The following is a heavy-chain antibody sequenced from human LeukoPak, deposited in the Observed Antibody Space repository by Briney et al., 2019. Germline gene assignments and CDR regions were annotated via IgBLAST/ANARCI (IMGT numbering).Heavy chain of an antibody. D-gene: IGHD3-3*01. Sequence: GGSLRLSCAASGFTFSSYAMHWVRQAPGKGLEWVANIKQDGSEKYYVDSVKGRFTISRDNAKNSLYLQMNSLRAEDTAVYYCARNDYDFWSGYPNWFDPWGQGTLVTVSS. J-gene: IGHJ5*02. CDR2: IKQDGSEK. CDR1: GFTFSSYA. V-gene: IGHV3-7*03. CDR3: ARNDYDFWSGYPNWFDP.